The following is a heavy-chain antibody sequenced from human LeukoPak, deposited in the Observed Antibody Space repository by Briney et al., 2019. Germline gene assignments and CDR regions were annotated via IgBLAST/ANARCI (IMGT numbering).Heavy chain of an antibody. D-gene: IGHD4-17*01. CDR3: ARGRYGDYAFDY. J-gene: IGHJ4*02. CDR2: IYYSGST. CDR1: GGSISSGGYY. V-gene: IGHV4-61*08. Sequence: RASQTLSLTCTVSGGSISSGGYYWSWIRQPPGKGLEWIGYIYYSGSTNYNPSLKSRVTISVDTSKNQFSLKLSSVTAADTAVYYCARGRYGDYAFDYWGQGTLVTVSS.